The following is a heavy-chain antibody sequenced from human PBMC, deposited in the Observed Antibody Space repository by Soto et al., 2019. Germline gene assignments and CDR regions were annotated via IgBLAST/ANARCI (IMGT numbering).Heavy chain of an antibody. Sequence: ASLKVSCKSSGFTFTSSAMQWVRQARGQRIEWIGWIVVGSGNTNYAQKFQERVTITRDMPTSTAYMELSSLRSEDTAVYYCAAGVIKVHCSSTSCYQLDAFDIWG. CDR1: GFTFTSSA. CDR2: IVVGSGNT. V-gene: IGHV1-58*02. CDR3: AAGVIKVHCSSTSCYQLDAFDI. D-gene: IGHD2-2*01. J-gene: IGHJ3*02.